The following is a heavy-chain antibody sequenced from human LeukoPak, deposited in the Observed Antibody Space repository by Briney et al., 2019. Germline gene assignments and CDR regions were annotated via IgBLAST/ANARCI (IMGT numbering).Heavy chain of an antibody. Sequence: GGSLRLSCAASGFTFSSYSMKWVRQAPGKGLEWVSSISSSSSYRYYADSVKGRFTISRDNAKNSLYLQMNSLRAEDTAVYYCARGAMAGPFDYWGQGTLVIVSS. CDR2: ISSSSSYR. V-gene: IGHV3-21*01. CDR3: ARGAMAGPFDY. D-gene: IGHD5-18*01. J-gene: IGHJ4*02. CDR1: GFTFSSYS.